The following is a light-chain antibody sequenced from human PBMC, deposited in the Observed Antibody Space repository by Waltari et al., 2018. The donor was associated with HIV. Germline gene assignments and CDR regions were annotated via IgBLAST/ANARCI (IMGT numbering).Light chain of an antibody. CDR2: GVD. CDR1: NSDVGFYNL. V-gene: IGLV2-14*01. J-gene: IGLJ3*02. CDR3: SSYTNIVTLV. Sequence: QSALPQPASVSGSPGQSITISCTGPNSDVGFYNLVSWYRHHPGKAPQPVIYGVDSLPSGVSDRFSASKSGNTASLTISTLQAEDEADYYCSSYTNIVTLVFGGGTKLTVL.